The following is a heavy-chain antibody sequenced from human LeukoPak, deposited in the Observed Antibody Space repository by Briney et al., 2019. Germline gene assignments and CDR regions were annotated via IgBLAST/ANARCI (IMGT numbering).Heavy chain of an antibody. J-gene: IGHJ3*02. Sequence: PGESLRLSCAASGFTFSSYWMHWVRQAPGKGQVWVSRINSDGSSTSYADSVKGRFTISRDNAKNTLYLQMNSLRAEDTAVYYCARGPSGSYSGAAFDIWGQGTMVTVSS. CDR2: INSDGSST. CDR1: GFTFSSYW. D-gene: IGHD1-26*01. V-gene: IGHV3-74*01. CDR3: ARGPSGSYSGAAFDI.